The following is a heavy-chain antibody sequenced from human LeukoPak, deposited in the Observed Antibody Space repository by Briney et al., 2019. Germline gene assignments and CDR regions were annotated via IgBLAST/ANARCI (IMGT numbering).Heavy chain of an antibody. J-gene: IGHJ4*02. CDR3: AKDAISLNGIWDYFDS. CDR1: AFTFSDYS. CDR2: IVGNGGDT. D-gene: IGHD1-1*01. Sequence: PGESLRLSCSASAFTFSDYSMTWVRRAPGKGLEWVSSIVGNGGDTFYAASVRGRFTVPRDNSKNTLYLQMTSLRADDTAVYYCAKDAISLNGIWDYFDSWGQGTLVTVSS. V-gene: IGHV3-23*01.